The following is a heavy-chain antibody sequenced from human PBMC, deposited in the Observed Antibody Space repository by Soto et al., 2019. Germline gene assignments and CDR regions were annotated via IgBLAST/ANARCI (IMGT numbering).Heavy chain of an antibody. V-gene: IGHV4-30-4*01. CDR1: GGSISSGDYY. D-gene: IGHD2-15*01. CDR3: ARDPHPTYGGKVDFDY. CDR2: IYYSGST. J-gene: IGHJ4*02. Sequence: PSETLSLTCTVSGGSISSGDYYWSWIRQPPGKGLEWIGYIYYSGSTYYNPSLKSRVTISVDTSKNQFSLKLSSVTAADTAVYYCARDPHPTYGGKVDFDYWGQGTLVTVS.